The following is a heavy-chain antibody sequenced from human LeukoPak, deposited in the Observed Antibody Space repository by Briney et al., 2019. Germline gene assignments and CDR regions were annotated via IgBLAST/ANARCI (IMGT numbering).Heavy chain of an antibody. CDR3: SRSLDY. CDR1: GFTFSSYS. Sequence: GGSLRLSCAASGFTFSSYSMNWVRQAPGKGLEWVSSISSGSSYLYYADSMKGRFTISRDNAKNSLYLQMNSLRAEDRAVYYCSRSLDYWGQGALVTVSS. CDR2: ISSGSSYL. J-gene: IGHJ4*02. V-gene: IGHV3-21*01.